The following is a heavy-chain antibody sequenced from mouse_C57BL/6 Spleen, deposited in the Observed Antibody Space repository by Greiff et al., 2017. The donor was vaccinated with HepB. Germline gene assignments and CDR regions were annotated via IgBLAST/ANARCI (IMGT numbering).Heavy chain of an antibody. CDR1: GYTFTDYN. CDR2: INPNNGGT. CDR3: ARRDYGSSYAY. V-gene: IGHV1-18*01. J-gene: IGHJ3*01. Sequence: EVQLQQSGPELVKPGASVKIPCKASGYTFTDYNMDWVKQSHGKSLEWIGDINPNNGGTTYNQKFKGKATLTVDKSSSTAYMELRSLTSEDTAVYYCARRDYGSSYAYWGQGTLVTVSA. D-gene: IGHD1-1*01.